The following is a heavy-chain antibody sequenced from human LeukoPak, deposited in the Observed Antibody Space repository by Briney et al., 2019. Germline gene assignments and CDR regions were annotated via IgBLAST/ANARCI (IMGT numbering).Heavy chain of an antibody. J-gene: IGHJ4*02. D-gene: IGHD3-22*01. CDR3: ARGSLDYYDSSGYDPLIDY. V-gene: IGHV3-30-3*01. CDR2: ISYDGSNK. CDR1: GFTFSSYA. Sequence: GGSLRLSCAASGFTFSSYAMHWVRQAPGKGLEWVAVISYDGSNKYYADSVKGRFTISRDNSKNTLYLQMNSLRAEDTAVYYCARGSLDYYDSSGYDPLIDYWGQGTLVTVSS.